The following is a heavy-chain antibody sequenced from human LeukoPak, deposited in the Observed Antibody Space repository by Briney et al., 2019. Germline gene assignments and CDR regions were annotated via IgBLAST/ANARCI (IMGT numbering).Heavy chain of an antibody. V-gene: IGHV3-48*03. CDR3: TTLGYHLDS. J-gene: IGHJ4*02. CDR1: GFDFGAYE. CDR2: IAGSDTTT. D-gene: IGHD3-22*01. Sequence: GGSLRLSCAASGFDFGAYEMNWVRQAPGKGLGWVSYIAGSDTTTYYADSVKGRFTISRDNAKNSLYLQMNSLRAEDTALYYCTTLGYHLDSWGQGTLVTVSS.